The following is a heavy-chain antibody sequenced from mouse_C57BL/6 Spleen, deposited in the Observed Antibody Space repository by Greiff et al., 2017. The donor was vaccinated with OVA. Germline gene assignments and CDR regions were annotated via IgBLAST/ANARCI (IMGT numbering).Heavy chain of an antibody. V-gene: IGHV6-3*01. Sequence: EVMLVESGGGLVQPGGSMKLSCVASGFTFSNYWMNWVRQSPEKGLEWVAQIRLKSDNYATHYAESVKGRFTISRDDSKSSVYLQMNNLRAEDTGIYYCTGTTVVDAWFAYWGQGTLVTVSA. CDR3: TGTTVVDAWFAY. J-gene: IGHJ3*01. CDR1: GFTFSNYW. CDR2: IRLKSDNYAT. D-gene: IGHD1-1*01.